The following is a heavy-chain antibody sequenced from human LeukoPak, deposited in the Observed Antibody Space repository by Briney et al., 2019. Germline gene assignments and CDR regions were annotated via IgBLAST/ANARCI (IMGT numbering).Heavy chain of an antibody. D-gene: IGHD3-22*01. V-gene: IGHV1-69*13. CDR1: GGTFSSYA. Sequence: GASVKVSCKASGGTFSSYAISWVRQAPGQGLEWMGGIIPIFGTANYAQKFQGRVTITADESTSTAYMELSSLRSEDTAVYYCARSGYYDSSGQHPIDYWGQETLVTVSS. J-gene: IGHJ4*02. CDR3: ARSGYYDSSGQHPIDY. CDR2: IIPIFGTA.